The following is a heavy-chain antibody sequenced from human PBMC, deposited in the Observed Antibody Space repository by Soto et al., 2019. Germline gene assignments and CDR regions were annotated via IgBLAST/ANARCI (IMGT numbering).Heavy chain of an antibody. Sequence: SETLSLTCTVSGGSISSSSYYWGWIRQPPGRGLEWIGSIYYSGSTYYNPSLKSRVTISVDTSKNQFSLKLSSVTAADTAVYYCATPWDAYYFDYWGQGTLVTVSS. CDR1: GGSISSSSYY. V-gene: IGHV4-39*01. CDR2: IYYSGST. D-gene: IGHD1-26*01. CDR3: ATPWDAYYFDY. J-gene: IGHJ4*02.